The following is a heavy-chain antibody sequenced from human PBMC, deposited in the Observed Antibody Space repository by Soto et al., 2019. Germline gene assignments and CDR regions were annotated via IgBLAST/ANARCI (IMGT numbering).Heavy chain of an antibody. Sequence: PGGSLRLSCAASGFIFSNAWMTWVRQAPGKGLEWVSRIKSKRDGGTTDYAAPVKGRFTISRDDSKNTLYLQMNSLKIEDTAVYYCARDSGYSYGPIDYWGQGTLVTVSS. CDR2: IKSKRDGGTT. CDR1: GFIFSNAW. CDR3: ARDSGYSYGPIDY. J-gene: IGHJ4*02. V-gene: IGHV3-15*01. D-gene: IGHD5-18*01.